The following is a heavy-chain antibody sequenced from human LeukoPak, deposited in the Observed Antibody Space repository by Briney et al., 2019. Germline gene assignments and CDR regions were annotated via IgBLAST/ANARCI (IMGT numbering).Heavy chain of an antibody. J-gene: IGHJ3*02. CDR2: INPNSGGT. Sequence: ASVKVSCKASGYTFTSYDVNWVRQATGQGLEWMGWINPNSGGTTYAQKFQGRFTIARDTSITTVYMELSRLSSDDTAVYFCARGNTVVTPVFDAFDIWGQGTMVTVSS. CDR3: ARGNTVVTPVFDAFDI. V-gene: IGHV1-2*02. CDR1: GYTFTSYD. D-gene: IGHD4-23*01.